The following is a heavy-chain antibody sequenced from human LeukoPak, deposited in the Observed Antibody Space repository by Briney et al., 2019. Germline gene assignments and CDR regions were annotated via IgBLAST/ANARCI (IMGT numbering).Heavy chain of an antibody. CDR3: ARARRGFGESL. V-gene: IGHV4-31*03. CDR1: GGSISSGGYY. CDR2: IYYSGST. J-gene: IGHJ4*02. D-gene: IGHD3-10*01. Sequence: SETLSLTCTVSGGSISSGGYYWSWIRQHPGKGLEWIGYIYYSGSTYYNPSLKSRVTISVDTSKNQFSLKLSSVTAADTAAYYCARARRGFGESLWGQGTLVTVSS.